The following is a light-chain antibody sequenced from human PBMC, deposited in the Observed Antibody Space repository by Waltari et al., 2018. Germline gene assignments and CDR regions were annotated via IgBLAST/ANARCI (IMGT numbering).Light chain of an antibody. J-gene: IGLJ3*02. CDR3: CSSSGGGTWV. CDR2: ECS. Sequence: QSALTQPASMSGSPGQSITISCTSPTTDFVSWYQHPPGKAPRLLIYECSKRPSGLSGRFSGSPSGNTASLTISGLEFDDQATYYCCSSSGGGTWVFGGGTELAVL. CDR1: TTDF. V-gene: IGLV2-23*01.